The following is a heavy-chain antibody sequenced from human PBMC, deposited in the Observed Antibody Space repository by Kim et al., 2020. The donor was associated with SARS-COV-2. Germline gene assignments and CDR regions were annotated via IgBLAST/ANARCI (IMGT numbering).Heavy chain of an antibody. CDR3: ARSEGRASWHQFDY. CDR2: IYYSGST. V-gene: IGHV4-59*01. J-gene: IGHJ4*02. CDR1: SDSISSYY. D-gene: IGHD2-2*01. Sequence: SETLSLTCSVSSDSISSYYCSWIRPLPGKGLEWLGYIYYSGSTDNNPSLKTRVTISWDTSRNQFSLDLTSVTEADTAVYYCARSEGRASWHQFDYWGQGILVTVSS.